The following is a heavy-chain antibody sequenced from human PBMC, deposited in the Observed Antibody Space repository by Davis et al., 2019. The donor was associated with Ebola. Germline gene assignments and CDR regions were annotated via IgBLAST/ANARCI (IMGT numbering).Heavy chain of an antibody. CDR3: ARGRLLEWPPTFYGLDV. V-gene: IGHV4-59*01. Sequence: MPSETLSLTCTVPGGSISGYYWSWIRQPPGKGLEWIGYIYYSGSSSYNPSLKSRVTISLDTSKTQFSLQLSSVTAADTAVYYCARGRLLEWPPTFYGLDVWGKGTTVTVSS. CDR1: GGSISGYY. D-gene: IGHD3-3*01. CDR2: IYYSGSS. J-gene: IGHJ6*04.